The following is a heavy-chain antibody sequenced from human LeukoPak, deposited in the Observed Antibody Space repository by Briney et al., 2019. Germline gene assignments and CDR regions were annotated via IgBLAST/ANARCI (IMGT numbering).Heavy chain of an antibody. CDR3: GRVYQSAEYYFDY. D-gene: IGHD2-2*01. J-gene: IGHJ4*02. Sequence: SETLSLTCTVSGGSIDSYYWSWIRQPPGKGLEWIGYIYYTGSTEYHPSLKSRVTISLDTSKNQFSLKLTSVTAADTAVYYCGRVYQSAEYYFDYWGQGNLVSVSS. CDR2: IYYTGST. V-gene: IGHV4-59*01. CDR1: GGSIDSYY.